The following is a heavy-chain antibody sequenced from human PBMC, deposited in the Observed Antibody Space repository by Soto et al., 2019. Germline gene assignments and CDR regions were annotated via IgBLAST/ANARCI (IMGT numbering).Heavy chain of an antibody. CDR3: VTFTHPLSAEGARSAS. J-gene: IGHJ4*01. CDR2: VIPILPTP. D-gene: IGHD2-15*01. CDR1: GDIVTSNG. Sequence: QLQLVQSGAEVKKPGSSMTLSCKASGDIVTSNGISWVRQAPGQGLEWMGGVIPILPTPTYAQKFQGRVTIKGAKVTNPVYLELTRLRSDDTAVYYCVTFTHPLSAEGARSASWGHGTLVLVSS. V-gene: IGHV1-69*06.